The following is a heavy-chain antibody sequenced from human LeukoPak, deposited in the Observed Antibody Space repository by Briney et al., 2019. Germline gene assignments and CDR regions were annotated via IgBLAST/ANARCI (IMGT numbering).Heavy chain of an antibody. J-gene: IGHJ1*01. V-gene: IGHV4-59*08. CDR3: ARHGGYTSPYLH. CDR1: GGSISNYY. CDR2: IYYSGST. D-gene: IGHD6-13*01. Sequence: SETLSPTCTVSGGSISNYYWSWIRQPPGKGLECIGYIYYSGSTNYNPSLKSRVTISVDTSKNQFSLKLSSVTAADTAVYYCARHGGYTSPYLHWGQGTLVTVSS.